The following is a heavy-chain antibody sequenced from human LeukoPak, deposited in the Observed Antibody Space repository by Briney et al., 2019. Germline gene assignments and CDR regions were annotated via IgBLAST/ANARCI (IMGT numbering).Heavy chain of an antibody. D-gene: IGHD2-2*01. Sequence: ASVKVSCKASGYIFTGYYMHWVRQAPGQGLEWMGWINPNSGGTNYAQKFQGRVTMTRDTSISTAYMELSRLRSDDTAVYYCARVPIVVVPAAANLWGQGTLVTVSS. CDR2: INPNSGGT. J-gene: IGHJ4*02. V-gene: IGHV1-2*02. CDR1: GYIFTGYY. CDR3: ARVPIVVVPAAANL.